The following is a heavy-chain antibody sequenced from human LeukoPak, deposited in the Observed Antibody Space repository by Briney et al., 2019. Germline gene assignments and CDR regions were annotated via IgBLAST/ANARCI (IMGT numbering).Heavy chain of an antibody. V-gene: IGHV4-4*07. D-gene: IGHD3-10*01. CDR1: GVSLNYYF. Sequence: SETLSLTCTVSGVSLNYYFWNWIRQPAGEGLQWIGRIHSSGTTNYNPSLKSRVTISLDTSRNQFSLKLNSVTVADTAVYYCAKSNGYGLIDIWGQGTMVTVSS. CDR3: AKSNGYGLIDI. CDR2: IHSSGTT. J-gene: IGHJ3*02.